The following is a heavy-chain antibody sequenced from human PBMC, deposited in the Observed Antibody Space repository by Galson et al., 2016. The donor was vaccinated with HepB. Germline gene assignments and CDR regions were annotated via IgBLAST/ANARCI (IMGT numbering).Heavy chain of an antibody. V-gene: IGHV1-2*02. Sequence: SVKVSCKASGYTFTNYGITWVRQAPGQGLEWMGWINAKSGGTSVAQRFRGRVTVTRNTSSSTVYMELSWLTSDDTAVYYCARDARGYNILTEGNFDLWGQGTMVTVSS. CDR3: ARDARGYNILTEGNFDL. D-gene: IGHD3-9*01. CDR1: GYTFTNYG. CDR2: INAKSGGT. J-gene: IGHJ3*01.